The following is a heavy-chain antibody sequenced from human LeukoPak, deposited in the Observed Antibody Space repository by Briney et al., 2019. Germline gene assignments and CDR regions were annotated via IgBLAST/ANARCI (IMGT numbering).Heavy chain of an antibody. CDR2: ISGSGGGT. CDR3: AKWDENFYYMDV. CDR1: RFTFNRYA. D-gene: IGHD1-26*01. J-gene: IGHJ6*03. V-gene: IGHV3-23*01. Sequence: PGGSLRLSCTASRFTFNRYAMSWVRQAPGKGLEWVSSISGSGGGTFYASSVRGRFTISRDNSKDTVFLQMNGLSAEDTAIYYCAKWDENFYYMDVWGQGTTVTVSS.